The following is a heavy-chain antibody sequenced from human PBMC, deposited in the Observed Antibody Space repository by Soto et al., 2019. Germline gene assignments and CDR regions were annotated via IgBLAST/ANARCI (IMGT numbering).Heavy chain of an antibody. CDR3: ARDQGIVVVPAAHRNPPYMDV. CDR1: GYTFTSYG. D-gene: IGHD2-2*01. J-gene: IGHJ6*03. Sequence: QVQLVQSGAEVKKPGASVKVSCKASGYTFTSYGISWVRQAPGQGLEWMGWISAYNGNTNYAQKLQGRVTMTTDTSTSTAYMELRSLRSDATAVYYCARDQGIVVVPAAHRNPPYMDVWGKGTTVTVSS. V-gene: IGHV1-18*01. CDR2: ISAYNGNT.